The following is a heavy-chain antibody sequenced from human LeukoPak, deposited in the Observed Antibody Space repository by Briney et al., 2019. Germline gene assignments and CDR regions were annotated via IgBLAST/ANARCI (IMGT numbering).Heavy chain of an antibody. CDR1: GFTFSSYG. CDR2: IRNDGSNK. D-gene: IGHD3-9*01. CDR3: AKGPNYDILTGWRKTYNGFDI. J-gene: IGHJ3*02. V-gene: IGHV3-30*02. Sequence: PGGSLILSCAASGFTFSSYGMHWVRQAPGKGLEWVAFIRNDGSNKYYADSVKGRFTISRDNSKNTLYLQMNSLRAEDTAVYYCAKGPNYDILTGWRKTYNGFDIWGQGTMVTVSS.